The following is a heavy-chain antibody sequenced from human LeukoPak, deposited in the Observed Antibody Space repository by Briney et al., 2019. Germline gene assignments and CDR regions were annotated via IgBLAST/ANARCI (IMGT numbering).Heavy chain of an antibody. CDR3: AKGAPVFDAFDI. V-gene: IGHV3-23*01. J-gene: IGHJ3*02. CDR2: ISGSGGTT. CDR1: GFTFSSYA. Sequence: VGSLRLSXAASGFTFSSYAMSWVRQAPGKGLDWVSAISGSGGTTYYADSVKGRFTISRDNSKNTLYLQMTSLRAEDTAVYYCAKGAPVFDAFDIWGQGTMVTVSS. D-gene: IGHD2-8*01.